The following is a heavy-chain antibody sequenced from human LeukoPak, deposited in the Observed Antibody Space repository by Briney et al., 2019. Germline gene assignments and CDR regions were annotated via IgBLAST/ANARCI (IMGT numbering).Heavy chain of an antibody. CDR3: ARHSVDYDYVWGSYRYPLHFDY. J-gene: IGHJ4*02. CDR1: GYSFTSYW. D-gene: IGHD3-16*02. Sequence: ESLKISCKGSGYSFTSYWIGWVRQMPGKGLEWMGIIYPGDSDTRYSPSFQGQVTISADKSISTAYLQWSSLKASDTAMYYCARHSVDYDYVWGSYRYPLHFDYWGQGTLVTVSS. CDR2: IYPGDSDT. V-gene: IGHV5-51*01.